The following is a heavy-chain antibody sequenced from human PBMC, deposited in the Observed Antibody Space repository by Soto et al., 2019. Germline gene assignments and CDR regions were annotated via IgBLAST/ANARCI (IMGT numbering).Heavy chain of an antibody. CDR2: IYWDDDK. CDR3: AHRREIYSGFDY. Sequence: GLDLEWLALIYWDDDKRYSPSLKSRLTITKDTSKNQVVLTMTNMDPVDTATYYCAHRREIYSGFDYWGQGTLVTVSS. V-gene: IGHV2-5*02. D-gene: IGHD5-12*01. J-gene: IGHJ4*02.